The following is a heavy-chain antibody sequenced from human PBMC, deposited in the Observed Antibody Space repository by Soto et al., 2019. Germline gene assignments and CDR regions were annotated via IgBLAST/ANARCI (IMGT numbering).Heavy chain of an antibody. D-gene: IGHD5-18*01. CDR3: ARAREPEYSSAIFFDI. V-gene: IGHV3-7*01. CDR2: TKRDASET. J-gene: IGHJ4*02. CDR1: GFNFSSYW. Sequence: GGSLRLSCEGTGFNFSSYWMHWVRQAPGKGLEWVANTKRDASETYYADSVKGRFTISRDNTKNSLYLQMNSLRVEDTAVYYCARAREPEYSSAIFFDIWGQGALVTVSS.